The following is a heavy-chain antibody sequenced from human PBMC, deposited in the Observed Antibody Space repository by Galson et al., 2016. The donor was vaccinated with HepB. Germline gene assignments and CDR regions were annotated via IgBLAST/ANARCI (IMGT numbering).Heavy chain of an antibody. CDR2: IWYDGSNK. D-gene: IGHD1-26*01. J-gene: IGHJ4*02. CDR1: GFTFSSYG. CDR3: ARDGASAWYFDY. V-gene: IGHV3-33*01. Sequence: SLRLSCAASGFTFSSYGMHWVRQAPGKGLEWVAVIWYDGSNKYYGDSVKGRFTISRDNSKNTLYLQMNSLGAEDTAVYYCARDGASAWYFDYWGQGTLVTVSS.